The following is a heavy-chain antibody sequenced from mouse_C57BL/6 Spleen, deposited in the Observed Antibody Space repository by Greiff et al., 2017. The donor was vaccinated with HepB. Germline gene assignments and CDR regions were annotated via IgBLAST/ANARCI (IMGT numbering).Heavy chain of an antibody. Sequence: QVQLLQPGAELVKPGASVKLSCKASGYTFTSYWMHWVKQRPGQGLEWIGMIHPNSGSTNYNEKFKSKATLTVDKSSSTAYMQLSSLTSEDSAVYYCARSGIYDGYYGAMDYWGQGTSVTVSS. CDR3: ARSGIYDGYYGAMDY. D-gene: IGHD2-3*01. V-gene: IGHV1-64*01. J-gene: IGHJ4*01. CDR1: GYTFTSYW. CDR2: IHPNSGST.